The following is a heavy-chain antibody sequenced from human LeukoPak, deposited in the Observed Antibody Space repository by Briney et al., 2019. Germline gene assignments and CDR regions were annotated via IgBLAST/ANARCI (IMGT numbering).Heavy chain of an antibody. CDR1: GGSFSGYY. CDR2: INHSGST. D-gene: IGHD6-19*01. Sequence: PSETLSLTCAVYGGSFSGYYWSWIRQPPGKGLEWIGEINHSGSTNYNPSLKSRVTISVDTSKNQFSLKLSSVTAADTAVYYCARDRGGIAVAGLDYWGQGTLVTVSS. V-gene: IGHV4-34*01. CDR3: ARDRGGIAVAGLDY. J-gene: IGHJ4*02.